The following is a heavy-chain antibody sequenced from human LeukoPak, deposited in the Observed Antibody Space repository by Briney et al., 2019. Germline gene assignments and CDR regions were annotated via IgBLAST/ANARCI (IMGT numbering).Heavy chain of an antibody. CDR1: GFTFSSYS. D-gene: IGHD6-19*01. Sequence: GGSLRLSCAASGFTFSSYSMNWVRQAPGKGLEWVSSISSSSSYIYYADSVKGRFTISRDSAKNSLYLQMNSLRAEDTAVYYCARVSYSSGWYQGDYWGQGTLVTVSS. V-gene: IGHV3-21*01. J-gene: IGHJ4*02. CDR3: ARVSYSSGWYQGDY. CDR2: ISSSSSYI.